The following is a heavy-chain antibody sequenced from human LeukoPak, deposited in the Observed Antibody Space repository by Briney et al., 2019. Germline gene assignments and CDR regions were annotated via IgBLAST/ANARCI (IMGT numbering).Heavy chain of an antibody. J-gene: IGHJ4*02. CDR2: ISTSTGDT. V-gene: IGHV1-18*01. CDR3: ARDDNYGIFVNVDY. D-gene: IGHD4-11*01. CDR1: GHTFTNYG. Sequence: GASVKVSCKASGHTFTNYGITWVRQAPGQGPEWMGWISTSTGDTKYTQKFQGRVTLTTDTSTSTAYMELSSLRSDDTAVYYCARDDNYGIFVNVDYWGQGTLVTVSS.